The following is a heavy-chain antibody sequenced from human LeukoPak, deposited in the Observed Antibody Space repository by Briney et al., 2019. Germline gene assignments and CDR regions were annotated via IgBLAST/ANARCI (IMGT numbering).Heavy chain of an antibody. CDR2: ISGSGGST. D-gene: IGHD1-26*01. CDR1: GFTFSSYA. Sequence: GGSLRLSCAASGFTFSSYAMSWVRQAPGKGLEWVSAISGSGGSTYYADSVKGRFTISRDNSKNTLYLQMNSLRAEDTAVYYCAKLTTTWELRGAYFDYWGQGTLVTVSS. CDR3: AKLTTTWELRGAYFDY. V-gene: IGHV3-23*01. J-gene: IGHJ4*02.